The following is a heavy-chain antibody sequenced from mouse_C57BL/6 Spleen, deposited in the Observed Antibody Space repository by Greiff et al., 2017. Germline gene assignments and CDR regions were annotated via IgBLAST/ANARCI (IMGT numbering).Heavy chain of an antibody. J-gene: IGHJ4*01. V-gene: IGHV1-80*01. Sequence: QVQLQQSGAELVKPGASVKISCKASGYAFSSSWMNWVKQRPGKGLEWIGQIYPGDGDTTYNGKFKGKATLTAAQSSSTAYMQLRSLPSDDSAVYFCARYNYVNYEYAMEYWGQGTSVTVSA. D-gene: IGHD2-1*01. CDR3: ARYNYVNYEYAMEY. CDR2: IYPGDGDT. CDR1: GYAFSSSW.